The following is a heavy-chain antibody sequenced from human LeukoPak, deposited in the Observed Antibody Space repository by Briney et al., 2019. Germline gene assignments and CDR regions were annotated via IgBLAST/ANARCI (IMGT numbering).Heavy chain of an antibody. CDR3: ARLLHFESSTYRPVDF. CDR1: GFRFTSHS. CDR2: VKEDGAEK. Sequence: GGSLRLSCAASGFRFTSHSMSWVPQAPGKRLEWVANVKEDGAEKYYVDSVKGRFTISRDDATNSLYLQMNNLRVEDTAVYFCARLLHFESSTYRPVDFWGQGSLVIVSS. J-gene: IGHJ4*02. V-gene: IGHV3-7*01. D-gene: IGHD3-9*01.